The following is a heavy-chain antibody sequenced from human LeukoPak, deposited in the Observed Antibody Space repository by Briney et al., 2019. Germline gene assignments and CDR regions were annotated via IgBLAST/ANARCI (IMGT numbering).Heavy chain of an antibody. J-gene: IGHJ4*02. Sequence: GASVKVSCKVSGYTLTELSMHWVRQAPGKGLEWMGGFDPEDGETIYAQKFQGRVTMTEDTSTDTAYMELSSLRSEDTAVYYCATKASGWYLRSFDYWGQGTLVTVSS. CDR2: FDPEDGET. CDR3: ATKASGWYLRSFDY. V-gene: IGHV1-24*01. D-gene: IGHD6-19*01. CDR1: GYTLTELS.